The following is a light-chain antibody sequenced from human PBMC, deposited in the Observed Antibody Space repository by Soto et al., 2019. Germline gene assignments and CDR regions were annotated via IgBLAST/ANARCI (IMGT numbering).Light chain of an antibody. Sequence: EIVLTQSPGTLSLSPGERATLSCRASQIVSTTYLAWYQQKPCQAPRLLIYGSSSRAPGIPDRFSGSGSGTDFTLTISRLEPEDFALYYCQQYGSSPMYTFGHGTKKEI. V-gene: IGKV3-20*01. CDR3: QQYGSSPMYT. CDR1: QIVSTTY. CDR2: GSS. J-gene: IGKJ2*01.